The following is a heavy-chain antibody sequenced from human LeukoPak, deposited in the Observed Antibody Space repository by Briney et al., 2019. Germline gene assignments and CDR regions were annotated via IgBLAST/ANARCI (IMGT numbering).Heavy chain of an antibody. Sequence: PGESLRLSCAASGFTFSDYWMSWVRQAPGKGLEWVTNIQQDGSEKYYVDPVKGRFTISRENAKKSLFLQVSSLRGEDTAVYYCARGRGFSYGIDFWGQGTLVTVSS. CDR2: IQQDGSEK. D-gene: IGHD5-18*01. J-gene: IGHJ4*02. CDR3: ARGRGFSYGIDF. CDR1: GFTFSDYW. V-gene: IGHV3-7*04.